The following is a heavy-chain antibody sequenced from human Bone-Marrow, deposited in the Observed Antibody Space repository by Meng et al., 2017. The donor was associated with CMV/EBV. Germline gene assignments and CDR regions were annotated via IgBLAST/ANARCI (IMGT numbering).Heavy chain of an antibody. Sequence: ASVKVSCKASKYTFTGYYVHWVRQAPGQGLEWMGWINPNNGDTNYAQGFQGRVTMTRDTSISTAYTELRFDDTAVYYCARAYGSGSSKDHYYFDHWGQGTLVTVSS. D-gene: IGHD3-10*01. CDR1: KYTFTGYY. CDR2: INPNNGDT. J-gene: IGHJ4*02. CDR3: ARAYGSGSSKDHYYFDH. V-gene: IGHV1-2*02.